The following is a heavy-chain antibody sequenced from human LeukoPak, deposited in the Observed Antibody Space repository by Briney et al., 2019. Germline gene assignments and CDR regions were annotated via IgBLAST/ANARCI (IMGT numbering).Heavy chain of an antibody. J-gene: IGHJ5*02. CDR2: INPNSGGT. CDR1: GYTFTGYY. D-gene: IGHD5-18*01. V-gene: IGHV1-2*02. Sequence: GASVKVSCKASGYTFTGYYMHWVRQAPGQGLEWMGWINPNSGGTNSAQKFQGRVTMTRNTSISTAYMELSSLRSEDTAVYYCARGLPETRIQLWLKGRWFDPWGQGTLVTVSS. CDR3: ARGLPETRIQLWLKGRWFDP.